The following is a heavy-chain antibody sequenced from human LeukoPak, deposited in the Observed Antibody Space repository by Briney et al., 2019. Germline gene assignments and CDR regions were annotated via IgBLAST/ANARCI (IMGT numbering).Heavy chain of an antibody. CDR1: GLTFSNYA. V-gene: IGHV3-23*01. CDR3: AKLSIMIRGVIIIEFHKEAYYFDS. CDR2: ISDSGGST. D-gene: IGHD3-10*01. Sequence: GGSLRLSCAASGLTFSNYAMSWVRQAPGKGLEWGSGISDSGGSTYYAAFVKGRFIISRDNSKNTLYLQMNSLRAEDTAVYYCAKLSIMIRGVIIIEFHKEAYYFDSWGQGTLVTVSS. J-gene: IGHJ4*02.